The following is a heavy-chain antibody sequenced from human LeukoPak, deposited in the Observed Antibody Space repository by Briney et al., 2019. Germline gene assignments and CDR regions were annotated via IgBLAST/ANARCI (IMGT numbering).Heavy chain of an antibody. CDR3: ARDMVRGRNWFDP. CDR2: ILQTGST. J-gene: IGHJ5*02. CDR1: GYSISSGYY. D-gene: IGHD3-10*01. Sequence: SETLSLTCAVSGYSISSGYYWGWIRQPPGGGLEWIGSILQTGSTYYNPPLKSRVTISVDTSKNQFSLKLTSVTAADTAVYYCARDMVRGRNWFDPWGQGTLVTVSS. V-gene: IGHV4-38-2*02.